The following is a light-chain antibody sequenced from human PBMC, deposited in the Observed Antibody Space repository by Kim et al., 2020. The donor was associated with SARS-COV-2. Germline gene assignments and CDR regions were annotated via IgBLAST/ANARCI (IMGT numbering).Light chain of an antibody. CDR1: QRVSSNY. CDR3: QQYSSSPAT. J-gene: IGKJ1*01. CDR2: GAS. Sequence: APGKRATLACRASQRVSSNYLAWYQQKPGQAPRLLIYGASSRATGIPDRFSGSGSGTDFTLTITRLEPEDFAVYYCQQYSSSPATFGQGTKVDIK. V-gene: IGKV3-20*01.